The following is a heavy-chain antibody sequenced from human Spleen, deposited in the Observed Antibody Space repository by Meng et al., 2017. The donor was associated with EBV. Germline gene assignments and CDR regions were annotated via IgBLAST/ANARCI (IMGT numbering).Heavy chain of an antibody. D-gene: IGHD3-10*01. V-gene: IGHV4-61*01. Sequence: VAVQVSGPGLVKPSQTLSLTWGVSGASVSSGSYYWSWIRQPPGKGLEWIGHIYYSGSTNYNPSLESRVTISIDTSKNQFSLRLTSVTAADTAVYYCARSSVPMGRPPGYWGQGTLVTVSS. CDR2: IYYSGST. CDR3: ARSSVPMGRPPGY. CDR1: GASVSSGSYY. J-gene: IGHJ4*02.